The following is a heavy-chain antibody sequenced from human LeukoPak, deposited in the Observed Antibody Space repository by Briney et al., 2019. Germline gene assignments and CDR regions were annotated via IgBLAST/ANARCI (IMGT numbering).Heavy chain of an antibody. CDR1: GFTFDDYA. J-gene: IGHJ4*02. CDR3: AKDFRWKPTSDY. Sequence: GGSLRLSCAASGFTFDDYAMHWVRQAPGKGLEWVSGISWNSGSIGYADSVKGRFTISRDNAKNSLYLQMNSLRAEDTAVYYCAKDFRWKPTSDYWGQGTLVTVSS. D-gene: IGHD2-15*01. V-gene: IGHV3-9*01. CDR2: ISWNSGSI.